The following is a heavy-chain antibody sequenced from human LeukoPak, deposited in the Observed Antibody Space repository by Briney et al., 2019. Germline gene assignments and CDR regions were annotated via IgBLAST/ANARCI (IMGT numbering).Heavy chain of an antibody. CDR2: ISWNSGSI. V-gene: IGHV3-9*01. D-gene: IGHD6-19*01. CDR1: GFTFDDYA. J-gene: IGHJ4*02. Sequence: GRSLRLSCAASGFTFDDYAMHWVRQAPGKGLEWVSGISWNSGSIGYADSVKGRFTISRDNAKNSLYLQMNSLRSEDTALYYCAKAQKQSIDYGGQGPLAPVSP. CDR3: AKAQKQSIDY.